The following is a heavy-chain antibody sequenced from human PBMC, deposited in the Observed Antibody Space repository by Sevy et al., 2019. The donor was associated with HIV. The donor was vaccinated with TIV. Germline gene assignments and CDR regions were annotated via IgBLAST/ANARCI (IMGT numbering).Heavy chain of an antibody. CDR2: IKQDGSEK. D-gene: IGHD2-2*01. Sequence: GGSLRLSCAASGFTFSSYWMSWVRQAPGKGLERVANIKQDGSEKYYVDSVKGRFTISRDNAKNSLYLQMNSLRAEDTAVYYCARDRSVVVPAAIVWFDPWGQGTLVTVSS. CDR1: GFTFSSYW. CDR3: ARDRSVVVPAAIVWFDP. V-gene: IGHV3-7*01. J-gene: IGHJ5*02.